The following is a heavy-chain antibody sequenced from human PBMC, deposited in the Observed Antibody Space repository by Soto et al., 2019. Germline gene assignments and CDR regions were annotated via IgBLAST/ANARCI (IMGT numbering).Heavy chain of an antibody. CDR2: MTATGVSI. D-gene: IGHD6-6*01. V-gene: IGHV3-23*01. Sequence: GGSLRLSCVASGFSFSGYAMSWVRQAPGKGLVWVSSMTATGVSIYYADSVRGRFTISRDNSKNTLYLQMSSLRAEDTARYYCAKDSIPYSSSYDLDQWGRGALVTV. J-gene: IGHJ4*02. CDR1: GFSFSGYA. CDR3: AKDSIPYSSSYDLDQ.